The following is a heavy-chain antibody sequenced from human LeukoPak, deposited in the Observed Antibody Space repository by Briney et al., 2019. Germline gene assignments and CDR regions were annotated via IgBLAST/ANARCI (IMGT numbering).Heavy chain of an antibody. V-gene: IGHV3-23*01. Sequence: PGGSLRLSCAASGFTFSSYWMHWVRQAPGKGLEWVSGISDSGGSTFYADSVKGRFTISRDNSKNILYLQMNSLRADDTAVYYCAKVSESNYDILTGYYTPYYFDYWGQGTLVTVSS. J-gene: IGHJ4*02. CDR1: GFTFSSYW. CDR2: ISDSGGST. CDR3: AKVSESNYDILTGYYTPYYFDY. D-gene: IGHD3-9*01.